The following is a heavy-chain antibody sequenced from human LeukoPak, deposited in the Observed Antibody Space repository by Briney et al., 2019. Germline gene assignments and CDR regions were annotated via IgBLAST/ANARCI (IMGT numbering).Heavy chain of an antibody. CDR2: IYYSGST. CDR3: ARHRYYGSGSYYVDFDY. J-gene: IGHJ4*02. CDR1: GGSISSYY. Sequence: PSETLSLTCTVSGGSISSYYWSWIRQPPGKGLEWIGYIYYSGSTNYNPSLKSRVTISVDTSKNQFSLKLSSVTAADTAVYYCARHRYYGSGSYYVDFDYWGQGTLVTVSS. V-gene: IGHV4-59*08. D-gene: IGHD3-10*01.